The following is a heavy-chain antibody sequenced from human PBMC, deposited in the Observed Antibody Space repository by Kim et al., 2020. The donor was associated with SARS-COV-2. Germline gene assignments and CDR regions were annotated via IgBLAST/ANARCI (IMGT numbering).Heavy chain of an antibody. V-gene: IGHV3-73*01. J-gene: IGHJ4*02. Sequence: KGRFTISRDDSKNTAYLQMNSLKTEDTAVYYCTRYSDSSSSGEVVRYFDYWGQGTLVTVSS. D-gene: IGHD6-6*01. CDR3: TRYSDSSSSGEVVRYFDY.